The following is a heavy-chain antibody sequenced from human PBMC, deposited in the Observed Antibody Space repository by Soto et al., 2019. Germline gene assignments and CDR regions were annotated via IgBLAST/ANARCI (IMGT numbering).Heavy chain of an antibody. V-gene: IGHV4-39*01. J-gene: IGHJ4*02. D-gene: IGHD6-19*01. CDR1: GGSISSSSYY. CDR3: ARLRRGWSVFDY. Sequence: TSETLSLTCTVSGGSISSSSYYWGWIRQPPGKGLEWIGSIYYSGSTYYNPSLKSRVTISVDTSKNQFSLKLSSVTAADTAVYYCARLRRGWSVFDYWGQGTLVTVSS. CDR2: IYYSGST.